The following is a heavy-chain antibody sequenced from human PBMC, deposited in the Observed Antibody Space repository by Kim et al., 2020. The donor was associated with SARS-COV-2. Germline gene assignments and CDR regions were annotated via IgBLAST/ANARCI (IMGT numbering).Heavy chain of an antibody. Sequence: GGSLRLSCVASGFTFRTYSMNWVRQAPGKGLEWVSFIFSGASSTYYADSVKGRFTISRATSKTSLYLQMNSLRAEDTAVYYCAKDIGGGNYYYYGWDVWGQGTTVTVS. D-gene: IGHD2-15*01. J-gene: IGHJ6*01. CDR2: IFSGASST. CDR3: AKDIGGGNYYYYGWDV. V-gene: IGHV3-23*03. CDR1: GFTFRTYS.